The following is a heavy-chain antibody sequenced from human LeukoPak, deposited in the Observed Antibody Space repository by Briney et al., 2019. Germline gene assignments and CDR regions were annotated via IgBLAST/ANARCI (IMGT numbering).Heavy chain of an antibody. CDR1: GFTFSSYS. J-gene: IGHJ6*03. V-gene: IGHV3-21*04. Sequence: GGSLRLSCAASGFTFSSYSMNWVRPAPGKGLEWVSSISSSSSYIYYADSVKGRFTISRDNAKNSLYLQMNSLRAEHTAVYYCARVLRYCSGGNCYSGGLEYMDVWGKGTTVTISS. CDR3: ARVLRYCSGGNCYSGGLEYMDV. D-gene: IGHD2-15*01. CDR2: ISSSSSYI.